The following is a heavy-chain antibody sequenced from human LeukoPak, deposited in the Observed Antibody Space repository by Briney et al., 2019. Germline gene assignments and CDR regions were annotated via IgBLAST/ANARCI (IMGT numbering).Heavy chain of an antibody. V-gene: IGHV1-2*02. J-gene: IGHJ3*02. CDR1: GYTFTGYY. CDR2: INPNSGGT. Sequence: ASVKVSCEASGYTFTGYYMHWVRQAPGQGLEWMGWINPNSGGTNYAQKFQGRVTMTRDTSISTAYMELSRLRSDDTAVYYCARDRDSSGFPHDAFDIWGQGTMVTVSS. D-gene: IGHD3-22*01. CDR3: ARDRDSSGFPHDAFDI.